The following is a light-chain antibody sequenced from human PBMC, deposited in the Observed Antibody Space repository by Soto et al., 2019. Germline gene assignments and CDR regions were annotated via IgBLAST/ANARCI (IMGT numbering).Light chain of an antibody. CDR3: QQRSTWPLT. CDR2: DAS. V-gene: IGKV3-11*01. CDR1: QSVSSS. Sequence: EIVLTQSPATLSLSPGERATLSCWASQSVSSSLAWYQQKPGQAPRLLIYDASNMATGIPARFSGSGSGTDFTITISSLEPEDFAVYYCQQRSTWPLTFGGGTRVEI. J-gene: IGKJ4*01.